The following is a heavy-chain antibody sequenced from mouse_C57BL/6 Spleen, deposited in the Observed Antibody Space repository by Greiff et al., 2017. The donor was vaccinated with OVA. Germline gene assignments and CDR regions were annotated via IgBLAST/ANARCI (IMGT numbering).Heavy chain of an antibody. Sequence: VKLQQSGAELVKPGASVKLSCKASGYTFTEYTIHWVKQRSGQGLEWIGWFYPGSGSIKYNEKFKDKATLTADKSSSTVYMELSRLTSEDSAVYFCARHEDQIYYGNYNAMDYWGQGTSVTVSS. J-gene: IGHJ4*01. CDR3: ARHEDQIYYGNYNAMDY. D-gene: IGHD2-1*01. V-gene: IGHV1-62-2*01. CDR2: FYPGSGSI. CDR1: GYTFTEYT.